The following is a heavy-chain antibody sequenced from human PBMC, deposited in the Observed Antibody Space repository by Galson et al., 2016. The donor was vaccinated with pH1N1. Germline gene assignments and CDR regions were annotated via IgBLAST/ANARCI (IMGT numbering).Heavy chain of an antibody. CDR1: GGSFRNYQ. J-gene: IGHJ4*02. V-gene: IGHV4-34*01. CDR3: ARRGRWQQMGF. Sequence: ETLSLTCAVFGGSFRNYQWTWIRQSPGKGLECIGEISHTGSTNYNPSLWSRLTISIDTSKSQFSLSLRSMSAADTGIYYCARRGRWQQMGFWGQGTPVSVSS. D-gene: IGHD5-24*01. CDR2: ISHTGST.